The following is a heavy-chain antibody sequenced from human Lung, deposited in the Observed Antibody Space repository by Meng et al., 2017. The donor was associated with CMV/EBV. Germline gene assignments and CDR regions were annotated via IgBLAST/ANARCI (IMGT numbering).Heavy chain of an antibody. D-gene: IGHD2-2*01. V-gene: IGHV3-11*01. CDR3: ASFFYCSSTSCPPHDYYGVDV. CDR1: GFTFSDYY. CDR2: ISSSGSTI. Sequence: SCAASGFTFSDYYMSWIRQAPGKGLEWVSYISSSGSTIYYADSVKGRFTISRDNAKNSLYLQMNSLRAEDTAVYYRASFFYCSSTSCPPHDYYGVDVWXQGTXVTVSS. J-gene: IGHJ6*02.